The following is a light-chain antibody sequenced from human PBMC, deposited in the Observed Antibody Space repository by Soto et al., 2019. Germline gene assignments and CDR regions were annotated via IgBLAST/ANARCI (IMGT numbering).Light chain of an antibody. J-gene: IGKJ3*01. CDR1: QDLSNY. CDR2: AAS. CDR3: QKYDSLPFA. V-gene: IGKV1-27*01. Sequence: DIQMTQSPSSLSASVGDSVTITCRASQDLSNYLAWFQQRPGKPPKLLIYAASTLESVVPSRFSGGRSGTDFTLSISRLQPEDVATFYFQKYDSLPFAFGPGTKVDI.